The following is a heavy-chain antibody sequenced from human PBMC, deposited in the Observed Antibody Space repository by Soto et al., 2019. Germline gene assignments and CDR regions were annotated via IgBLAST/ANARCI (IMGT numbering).Heavy chain of an antibody. J-gene: IGHJ6*03. CDR1: GYTFTSYD. V-gene: IGHV1-8*01. D-gene: IGHD2-2*01. Sequence: ASVKVSCKASGYTFTSYDINWVRQATGQGLEWMGWMNPNSGNTGYAQKFQGRVTMTRNTSISTAYMELSSLRSEDTAVYYCARGVRRLVVVPAAKRDYYYYMDVWGKGTTVTVSS. CDR2: MNPNSGNT. CDR3: ARGVRRLVVVPAAKRDYYYYMDV.